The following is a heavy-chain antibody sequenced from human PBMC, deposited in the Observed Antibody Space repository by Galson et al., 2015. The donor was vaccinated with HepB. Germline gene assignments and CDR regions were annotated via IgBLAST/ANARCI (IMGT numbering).Heavy chain of an antibody. J-gene: IGHJ3*02. CDR2: IYSGGST. V-gene: IGHV3-53*01. Sequence: SLRLSCAASGFTVSSNYMSWVRQAPGKGLEWVSVIYSGGSTYYADSVKGRFTISRDSSKNTLYLQMNSLRAEDTAVYYCARGFRRDAFDIWGQGTMVTVSS. CDR1: GFTVSSNY. CDR3: ARGFRRDAFDI.